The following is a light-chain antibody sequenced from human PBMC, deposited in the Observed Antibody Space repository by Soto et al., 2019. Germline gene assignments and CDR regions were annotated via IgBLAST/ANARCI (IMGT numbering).Light chain of an antibody. Sequence: DIQMTQSPSTLSASVGDRVTITCRASQSISSYLAWYQQRPGKAPKLLIYKASSLDRGVPSRFSGSGSGTEFTLTINSRQPDDFANYYCQQYNTYSTFGQGTKVEIK. CDR3: QQYNTYST. CDR1: QSISSY. V-gene: IGKV1-5*03. J-gene: IGKJ1*01. CDR2: KAS.